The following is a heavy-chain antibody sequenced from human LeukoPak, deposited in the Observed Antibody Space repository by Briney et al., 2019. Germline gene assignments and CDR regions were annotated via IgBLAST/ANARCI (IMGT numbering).Heavy chain of an antibody. CDR3: AKDSISQWLAVAGTGWFDP. J-gene: IGHJ5*02. D-gene: IGHD6-19*01. V-gene: IGHV3-23*01. CDR1: GFTFSSYA. CDR2: ISGSGGST. Sequence: GGSLRLSCAASGFTFSSYAVSWVRQAPGKGLEWVSAISGSGGSTYYADSVKGRFTISRDNSKNTLYLQMNSLRAEDTAVYYCAKDSISQWLAVAGTGWFDPWGQGTLVTVSS.